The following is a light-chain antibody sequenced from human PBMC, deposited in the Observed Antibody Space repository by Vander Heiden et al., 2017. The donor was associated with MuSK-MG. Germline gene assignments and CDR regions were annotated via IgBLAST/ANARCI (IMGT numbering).Light chain of an antibody. CDR2: QDT. V-gene: IGLV3-1*01. CDR1: KMGDKD. J-gene: IGLJ2*01. Sequence: SYELTQSPSVSVSPGQTASLTCSGDKMGDKDVCWYQQKPGQSPGLVIYQDTKRPSGIPERFSASNSGNTATLTISGTQAMDEADYYCQAWDSSTVVFGRGTKL. CDR3: QAWDSSTVV.